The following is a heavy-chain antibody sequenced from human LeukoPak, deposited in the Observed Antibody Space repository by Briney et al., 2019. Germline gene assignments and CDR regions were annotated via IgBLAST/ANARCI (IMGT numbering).Heavy chain of an antibody. D-gene: IGHD3-9*01. CDR2: INHSGST. V-gene: IGHV4-34*01. CDR3: ARHIFRLFYFDY. CDR1: GGSFSGYY. Sequence: SETLSLTCAVYGGSFSGYYWSWIRQPPGKGLEWIGEINHSGSTNYNPSLKSRVTISVDTSKNQFSLKLSSVTAADTAVYYCARHIFRLFYFDYWGQGTLVTVSS. J-gene: IGHJ4*02.